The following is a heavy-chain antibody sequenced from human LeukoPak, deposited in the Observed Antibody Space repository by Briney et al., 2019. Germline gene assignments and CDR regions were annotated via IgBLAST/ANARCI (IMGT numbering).Heavy chain of an antibody. V-gene: IGHV1-8*03. D-gene: IGHD2-2*01. J-gene: IGHJ3*02. CDR3: ARKQLLLDYAFDI. CDR2: MNPNSGNT. CDR1: GYTFTSYD. Sequence: GASVKVSCKASGYTFTSYDINWVRQATGQGLEWMGWMNPNSGNTGYAQKFQGRVTITRNTSISTAYMELSSLRSEDTAVYYCARKQLLLDYAFDIWGQGTLVTVSS.